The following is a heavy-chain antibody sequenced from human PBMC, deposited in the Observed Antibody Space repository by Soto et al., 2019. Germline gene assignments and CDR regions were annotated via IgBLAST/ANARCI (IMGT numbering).Heavy chain of an antibody. CDR3: ARAPKVSGSSQTRPDF. D-gene: IGHD6-6*01. V-gene: IGHV4-34*01. J-gene: IGHJ4*02. Sequence: SETLSLTCSIYSGSFSGYYWSWIRQPPGKGLEWIGEISQSGNTNYSPSLKSRVSIPIDTSKKQFSLNLASVSAADTAVYYCARAPKVSGSSQTRPDFWGQGTLVTVSS. CDR1: SGSFSGYY. CDR2: ISQSGNT.